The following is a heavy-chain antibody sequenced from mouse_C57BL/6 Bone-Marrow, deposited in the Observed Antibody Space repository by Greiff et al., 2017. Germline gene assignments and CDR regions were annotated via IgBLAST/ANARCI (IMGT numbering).Heavy chain of an antibody. D-gene: IGHD3-2*02. CDR2: IDPSDSYT. CDR1: GYTFTSYW. Sequence: QLQQPGAELVMPGASVKLSCKASGYTFTSYWMHWVKQRPGQGLEWIGEIDPSDSYTNYNQKFKGKSTLTVDKSSSTAYMQLSSLTSEDSAVYYCARYRSGHWYFDVWGTGTTVTVSS. J-gene: IGHJ1*03. V-gene: IGHV1-69*01. CDR3: ARYRSGHWYFDV.